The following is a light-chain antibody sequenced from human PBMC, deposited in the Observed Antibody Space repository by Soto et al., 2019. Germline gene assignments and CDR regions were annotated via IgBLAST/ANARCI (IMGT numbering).Light chain of an antibody. Sequence: DIQMTQSPSSLSASVGDRVTITCRASQSISSSLTWYQQKPGKAPKLLIYAASSLQSGVPSRFSGSGSGTDFTLTISSLQPEDFATYDCQQRYSTPPVWTFGQGTKVEIK. J-gene: IGKJ1*01. V-gene: IGKV1-39*01. CDR3: QQRYSTPPVWT. CDR2: AAS. CDR1: QSISSS.